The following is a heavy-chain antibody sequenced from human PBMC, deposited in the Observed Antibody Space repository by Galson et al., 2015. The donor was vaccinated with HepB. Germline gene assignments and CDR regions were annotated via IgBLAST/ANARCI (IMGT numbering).Heavy chain of an antibody. CDR1: GFTFSSYA. CDR2: ISGSGGST. J-gene: IGHJ4*02. Sequence: SLRLSCAASGFTFSSYAMSWVRQAPGKGLEWVSAISGSGGSTYYADSVKGRFTISRDNSKNTLYLQMNSLRAEDTAVYYCAKLRIRDTVTTEMDYWGQGTLVTVSS. CDR3: AKLRIRDTVTTEMDY. D-gene: IGHD4-17*01. V-gene: IGHV3-23*01.